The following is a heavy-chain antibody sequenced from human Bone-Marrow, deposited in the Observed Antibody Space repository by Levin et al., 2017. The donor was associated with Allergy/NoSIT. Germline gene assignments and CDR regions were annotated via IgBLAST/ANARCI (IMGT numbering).Heavy chain of an antibody. Sequence: SQTLSLTCTVSGASLSGSTYYWGWIPQPPGKGLEWIGRIYYSGSTHYNPSLKSRVTISVDTSKDQFSLKLTSVTAADTAVYYCARHVNPRYNYYYMDVWGKGTTVAVSS. CDR2: IYYSGST. V-gene: IGHV4-39*01. D-gene: IGHD5-18*01. J-gene: IGHJ6*03. CDR3: ARHVNPRYNYYYMDV. CDR1: GASLSGSTYY.